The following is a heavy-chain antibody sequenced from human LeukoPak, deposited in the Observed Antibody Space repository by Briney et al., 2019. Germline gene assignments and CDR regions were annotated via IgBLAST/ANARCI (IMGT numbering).Heavy chain of an antibody. D-gene: IGHD6-6*01. CDR3: ARDIGIAARRRGIYYYYYMDV. Sequence: ASVKVSCKASGYTFTGYYMHWVRQAPGQGLEWMGWINPNSGGTNYAQKFQGRVTMTRDTSISTAYMELSSLRSEDTAVYYCARDIGIAARRRGIYYYYYMDVWGKGTTVTVSS. V-gene: IGHV1-2*02. J-gene: IGHJ6*03. CDR1: GYTFTGYY. CDR2: INPNSGGT.